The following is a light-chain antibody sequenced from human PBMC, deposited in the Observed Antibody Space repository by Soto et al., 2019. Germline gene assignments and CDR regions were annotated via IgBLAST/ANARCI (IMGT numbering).Light chain of an antibody. CDR2: DAS. J-gene: IGKJ4*01. CDR3: QQRSNWPLT. CDR1: QSLSGN. Sequence: TQSPSTLAGSPGATVNLSCRASQSLSGNLAWYQQKPGQAPRLLIYDASNRATGIPARFSGSGSGTDFTLTISSLEPEDFAVYYCQQRSNWPLTFAGGTKVDI. V-gene: IGKV3-11*01.